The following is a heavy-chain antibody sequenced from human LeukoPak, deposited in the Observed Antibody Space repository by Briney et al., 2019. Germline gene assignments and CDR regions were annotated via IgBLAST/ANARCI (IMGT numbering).Heavy chain of an antibody. CDR1: GGSFCGYY. CDR3: AASPDYYHSSGYIPLTFDY. Sequence: SETLSLTCAVYGGSFCGYYWSWIRQPPGKGLEWIGEINHSGSTNYNPSLKSRVTISVDTSKNQFSLKLSSLIAADTAVYYCAASPDYYHSSGYIPLTFDYWGQGTLVTVSS. CDR2: INHSGST. J-gene: IGHJ4*02. V-gene: IGHV4-34*01. D-gene: IGHD3-22*01.